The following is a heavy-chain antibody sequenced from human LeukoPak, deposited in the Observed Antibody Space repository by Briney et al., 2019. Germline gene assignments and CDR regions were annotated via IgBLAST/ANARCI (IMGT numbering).Heavy chain of an antibody. CDR3: ARASGAADILDY. CDR1: GGSISSHY. CDR2: IYYSGST. V-gene: IGHV4-59*11. Sequence: SETLSLTCTVSGGSISSHYWSCIRQPPGKGLEWIGYIYYSGSTNYNPSLKSRVTISVDTSKNQFSLKLSSVTAADTAVYYCARASGAADILDYWGQGTLVTVSS. D-gene: IGHD2-2*02. J-gene: IGHJ4*02.